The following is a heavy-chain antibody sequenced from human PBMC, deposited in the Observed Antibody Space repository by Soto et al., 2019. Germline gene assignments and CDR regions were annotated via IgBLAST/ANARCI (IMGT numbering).Heavy chain of an antibody. D-gene: IGHD3-3*01. CDR1: GFTVSSHY. J-gene: IGHJ5*02. CDR3: ARDLPGGTIFGEKPPNNSLHP. V-gene: IGHV3-66*01. CDR2: IYSGGST. Sequence: GGSLRLSCAASGFTVSSHYMRWVRQAPGKGLEWVAVIYSGGSTYYADSVKGRFTISRDNSKNTLYLQMNSLRAEDTAVYYCARDLPGGTIFGEKPPNNSLHPWGKAILDTGSS.